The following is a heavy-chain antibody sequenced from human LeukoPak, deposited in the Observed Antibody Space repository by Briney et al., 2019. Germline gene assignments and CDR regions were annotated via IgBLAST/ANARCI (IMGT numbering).Heavy chain of an antibody. CDR1: GFTFSSYS. J-gene: IGHJ4*02. CDR3: ARDPTTYGSGSYYYYFEY. V-gene: IGHV3-21*01. Sequence: GGSLRLSCAASGFTFSSYSMNWVRQAPGKGLEWVSSISSSSSYIYYADSVKGRFTISRDNAKNSLYLQMNSLRAEDTAVYYCARDPTTYGSGSYYYYFEYWGQGALVTVSS. D-gene: IGHD3-10*01. CDR2: ISSSSSYI.